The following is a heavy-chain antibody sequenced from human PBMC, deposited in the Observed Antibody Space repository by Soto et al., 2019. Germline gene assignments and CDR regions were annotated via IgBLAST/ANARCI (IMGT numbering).Heavy chain of an antibody. J-gene: IGHJ6*01. V-gene: IGHV5-51*01. CDR1: GYSFTSYW. CDR2: IYPGDSDT. D-gene: IGHD6-19*01. Sequence: GESLKISCKGSGYSFTSYWIGWVRQMPGKGLEWMGIIYPGDSDTRYSLSFQGQVTISADKSISTAYLQWSSLKASDTAMYYCARLPFWPPHRSGWVHGMDVWGQGTTVTVSS. CDR3: ARLPFWPPHRSGWVHGMDV.